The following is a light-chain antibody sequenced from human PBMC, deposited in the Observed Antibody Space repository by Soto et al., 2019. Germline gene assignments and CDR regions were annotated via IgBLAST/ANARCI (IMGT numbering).Light chain of an antibody. J-gene: IGKJ1*01. Sequence: EIVLTQSPATLSLSPGERATLSCRASQSVTRYLAWYQQKPGQAPRLLIYDASNRATGIPDRFSGSGSGTDFTLTISSLEPEDFAVYYCQQRSNWPPAFGQGTKVEIK. CDR2: DAS. CDR3: QQRSNWPPA. V-gene: IGKV3-11*01. CDR1: QSVTRY.